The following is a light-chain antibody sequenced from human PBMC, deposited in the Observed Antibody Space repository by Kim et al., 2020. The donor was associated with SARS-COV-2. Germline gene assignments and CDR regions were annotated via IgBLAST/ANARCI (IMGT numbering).Light chain of an antibody. Sequence: SYELTQPPSVSASPGQTASITCSGDKLGDKYACWYQQKPGQSPVLVIYQDSKRPSGIPERFSGSNSGNTATLTISGTQAMDEADYYCQAWDSSPVFGGGT. CDR3: QAWDSSPV. CDR1: KLGDKY. J-gene: IGLJ2*01. CDR2: QDS. V-gene: IGLV3-1*01.